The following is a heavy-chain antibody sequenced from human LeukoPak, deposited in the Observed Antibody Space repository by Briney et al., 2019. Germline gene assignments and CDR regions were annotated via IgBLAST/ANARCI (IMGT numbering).Heavy chain of an antibody. CDR1: GGSISSGGYS. CDR3: ARGVGSGYDFWSGERYYFDY. Sequence: SETLSLTCAVSGGSISSGGYSWSWLRQPPGKGLEWFAHIYHSGSTYYNPSLKSRVTISVDRSKNQFSLKLSSVTAVDTAVYYCARGVGSGYDFWSGERYYFDYWGQGTLVTVSS. CDR2: IYHSGST. D-gene: IGHD3-3*01. V-gene: IGHV4-30-2*01. J-gene: IGHJ4*02.